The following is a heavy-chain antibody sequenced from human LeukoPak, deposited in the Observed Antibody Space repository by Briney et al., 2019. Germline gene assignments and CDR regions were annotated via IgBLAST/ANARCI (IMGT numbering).Heavy chain of an antibody. V-gene: IGHV5-51*01. D-gene: IGHD1-20*01. CDR2: IYPGDSDT. Sequence: PGESLKISCKGSGYSFTSYWIGWVRQMPGKGLEWMGIIYPGDSDTRYSPSFQGQVTISADKSISTAYLQWSSLKASDTAIYYCARRSRITGTSLNWFDPWGQGTLVTVSS. CDR1: GYSFTSYW. J-gene: IGHJ5*02. CDR3: ARRSRITGTSLNWFDP.